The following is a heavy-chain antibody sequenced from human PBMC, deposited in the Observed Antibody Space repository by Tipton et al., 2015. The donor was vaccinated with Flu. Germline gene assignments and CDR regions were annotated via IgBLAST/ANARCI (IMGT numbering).Heavy chain of an antibody. V-gene: IGHV4-59*12. D-gene: IGHD3-22*01. CDR2: IYYSGST. CDR1: GGSISSYY. Sequence: TLSLTCTVSGGSISSYYWSWIRQPPGKGLEWIGYIYYSGSTNYNPSLKSRVTISVDTSKNQFSLKLSSVTAADTAVYYCARALRITMIVVVITHAFDIWGQGTMVTVSS. CDR3: ARALRITMIVVVITHAFDI. J-gene: IGHJ3*02.